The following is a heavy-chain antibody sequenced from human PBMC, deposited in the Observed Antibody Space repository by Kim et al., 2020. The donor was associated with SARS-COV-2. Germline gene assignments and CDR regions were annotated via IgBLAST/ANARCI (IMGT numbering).Heavy chain of an antibody. CDR1: GGSISSSSYY. Sequence: SETLSLTCTVSGGSISSSSYYWGWIRQPPGQGLEWIVCIYYSGSTYYNPTLKIRVTISIDTSKNQFSLKLSSVTAADTALYYCARVWFGELWGQGTPVTVSP. D-gene: IGHD3-10*01. CDR2: IYYSGST. V-gene: IGHV4-39*01. CDR3: ARVWFGEL. J-gene: IGHJ4*02.